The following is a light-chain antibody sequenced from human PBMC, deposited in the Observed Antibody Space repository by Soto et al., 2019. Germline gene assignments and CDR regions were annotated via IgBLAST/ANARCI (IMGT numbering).Light chain of an antibody. V-gene: IGKV3-15*01. CDR3: QQYNNWPIT. CDR1: QSVSSN. J-gene: IGKJ5*01. CDR2: GAS. Sequence: ITQSPATLSVSPGERSTLSCLASQSVSSNLAWYQQKPGQSPRLLIYGASTRATGIPARFSGSGSGTEFTLTISSLQSEDFAVYYCQQYNNWPITFGQGTRLEIK.